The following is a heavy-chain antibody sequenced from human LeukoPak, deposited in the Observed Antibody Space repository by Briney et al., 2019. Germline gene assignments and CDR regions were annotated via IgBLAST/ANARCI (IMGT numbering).Heavy chain of an antibody. CDR3: AGDPGGYCSSGSCLGAGY. CDR1: GFTFSSYA. D-gene: IGHD2-15*01. Sequence: GGSLRLSCAASGFTFSSYAMHWVRQAPGKGLEWVSVMYSGGSTYYADSVKGRFTISRDNSKNTLFLQMNSLRAEDTAVYYCAGDPGGYCSSGSCLGAGYWGQGTLVTVSS. J-gene: IGHJ4*02. V-gene: IGHV3-66*02. CDR2: MYSGGST.